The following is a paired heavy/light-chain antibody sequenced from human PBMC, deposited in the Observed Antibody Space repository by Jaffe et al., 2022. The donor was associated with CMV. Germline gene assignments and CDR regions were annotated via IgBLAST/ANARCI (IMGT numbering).Light chain of an antibody. CDR2: DAS. Sequence: DIQMTQSPSSLSASVGDRVTITCQASQDIRNYLNWYQQKPGKAPKVLIYDASNLKTGVPSRFSGSGSGTDFTFTISSLQPEDIATYYCQQYDNFPFFGGGTKVEIK. CDR3: QQYDNFPF. V-gene: IGKV1-33*01. J-gene: IGKJ4*01. CDR1: QDIRNY.
Heavy chain of an antibody. CDR1: GGSISSGGHY. J-gene: IGHJ4*02. Sequence: QVQLQESGPGLVKPSQTLSLTCTVSGGSISSGGHYWSWIRQHPGKGLEWIGYIYYSGGTYYNPSLKSRLTISVDTSKNQFSLNLSSVTAADTAVYYCASGPTWTHFEYWGQGTLVTVSS. CDR3: ASGPTWTHFEY. D-gene: IGHD1-1*01. V-gene: IGHV4-31*03. CDR2: IYYSGGT.